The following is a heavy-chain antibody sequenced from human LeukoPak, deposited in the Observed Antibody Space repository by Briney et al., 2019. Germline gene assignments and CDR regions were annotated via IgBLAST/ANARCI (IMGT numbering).Heavy chain of an antibody. V-gene: IGHV3-23*01. D-gene: IGHD3-10*01. CDR3: ARAPTVITMVRGVLLLKYYFDY. CDR1: GFTFSSSA. Sequence: GGSLRLSCAASGFTFSSSAMSWVRQAPGKGLEWVSSISGSGTSTYYADSVKGRFTISRDNSKNTLYLQMNSLRAEDTAVYYCARAPTVITMVRGVLLLKYYFDYWGQGTLVTVSS. CDR2: ISGSGTST. J-gene: IGHJ4*02.